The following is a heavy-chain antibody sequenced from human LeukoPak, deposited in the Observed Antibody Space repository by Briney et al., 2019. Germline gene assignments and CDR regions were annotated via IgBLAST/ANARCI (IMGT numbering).Heavy chain of an antibody. CDR2: ISSSGSTI. CDR1: GFTFSSYW. CDR3: ARALRYAFDI. J-gene: IGHJ3*02. Sequence: GGSLRLSCAASGFTFSSYWMSWVRQAPGKGLEWVSYISSSGSTIYYADSVKGRFTISRDNAKNSLYLQMNSLRAEDTAVYYCARALRYAFDIWGQGTMVTVSS. D-gene: IGHD3-3*01. V-gene: IGHV3-48*04.